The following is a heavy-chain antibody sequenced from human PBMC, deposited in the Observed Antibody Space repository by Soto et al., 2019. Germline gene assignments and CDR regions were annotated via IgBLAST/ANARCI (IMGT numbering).Heavy chain of an antibody. CDR3: AKCFCAGRYCTRSSCYCDY. CDR1: GGSISSISYY. CDR2: IYYNGNT. Sequence: QLQLQESGPGLVKPSETLSLTCTVSGGSISSISYYWGWIRQPPGKGLEWIGSIYYNGNTHYNPSRRSRFTVSEVTAKNPSSLNLSASSTAVTVVYHCAKCFCAGRYCTRSSCYCDYWCRGSIKTVSS. J-gene: IGHJ4*02. D-gene: IGHD2-2*01. V-gene: IGHV4-39*01.